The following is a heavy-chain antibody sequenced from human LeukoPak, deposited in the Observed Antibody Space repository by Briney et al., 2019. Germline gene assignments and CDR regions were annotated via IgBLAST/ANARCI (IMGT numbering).Heavy chain of an antibody. D-gene: IGHD4-17*01. V-gene: IGHV1-69*05. CDR3: ARDDYGDNWFDP. CDR1: GGTFSNYA. CDR2: IIPIFGTA. J-gene: IGHJ5*02. Sequence: SVKVSCKASGGTFSNYAISWVRQAPGQGLEWMGGIIPIFGTANYAQKFQGRVTITTDESTSTAYMELSSLRSEDTAVYYCARDDYGDNWFDPWGQGTLVTVSS.